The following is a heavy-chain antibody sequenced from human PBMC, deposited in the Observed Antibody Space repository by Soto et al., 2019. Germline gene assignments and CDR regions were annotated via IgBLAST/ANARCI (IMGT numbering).Heavy chain of an antibody. J-gene: IGHJ4*02. D-gene: IGHD2-2*01. Sequence: QVQLVESGGGVVQPGRSLRLSCAASGFNLRGNDMHWVRLAQGKGPEWVAVMSYDGSRQYYADSVKGRFTISRDTSKSTLYLQMNSLTTEDTAVYYCARGGWYASWSSSDCWGQGTLVTVSS. V-gene: IGHV3-30*03. CDR2: MSYDGSRQ. CDR3: ARGGWYASWSSSDC. CDR1: GFNLRGND.